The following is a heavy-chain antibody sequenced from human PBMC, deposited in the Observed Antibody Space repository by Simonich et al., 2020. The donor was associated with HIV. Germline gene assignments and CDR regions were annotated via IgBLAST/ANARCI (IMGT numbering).Heavy chain of an antibody. CDR2: INPNSGGI. D-gene: IGHD6-19*01. Sequence: QVQLVQSGAEVKKPGASVKVSCKSSGYTFTGYYIHWVRQAPGPWFEWMGRINPNSGGINYGQKFKGRVTMTRDTSISTAYMELSRLRSDDTAVYYCARSSLTLAGYWYFDLWGRGTLVTVSS. CDR3: ARSSLTLAGYWYFDL. CDR1: GYTFTGYY. J-gene: IGHJ2*01. V-gene: IGHV1-2*06.